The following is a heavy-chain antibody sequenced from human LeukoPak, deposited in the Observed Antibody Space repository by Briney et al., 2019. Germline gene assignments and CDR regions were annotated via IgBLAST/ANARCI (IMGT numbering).Heavy chain of an antibody. D-gene: IGHD3-10*01. Sequence: GESLKISSKGSGYRFTSYWIGWVRQMPGKSLEWMGIIYPGDSDTRYSPYFQGQVSISADKSISTAYLQWSSLKASDTAMYYLARHYGGSGTPPIADFDYWGQGTLVTVSS. CDR2: IYPGDSDT. CDR1: GYRFTSYW. V-gene: IGHV5-51*01. CDR3: ARHYGGSGTPPIADFDY. J-gene: IGHJ4*02.